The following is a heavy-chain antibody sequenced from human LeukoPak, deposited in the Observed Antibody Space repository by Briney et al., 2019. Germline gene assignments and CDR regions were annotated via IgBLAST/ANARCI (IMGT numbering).Heavy chain of an antibody. V-gene: IGHV4-38-2*02. D-gene: IGHD5-24*01. CDR3: ARDGKEGGYNYDY. J-gene: IGHJ4*02. CDR1: GYSISSGYY. Sequence: RPSETLSLTCTVSGYSISSGYYWGWIRQPPGKGLEWIGSIYHSGSTYYNPSLKSRVTISGDTSKNLFSLTLSSVTAADTALYYCARDGKEGGYNYDYWGQGTLVTVSS. CDR2: IYHSGST.